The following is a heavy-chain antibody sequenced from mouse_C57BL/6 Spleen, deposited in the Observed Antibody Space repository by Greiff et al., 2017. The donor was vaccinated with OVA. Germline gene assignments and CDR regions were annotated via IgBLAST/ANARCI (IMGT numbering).Heavy chain of an antibody. CDR1: GYTFTSYW. J-gene: IGHJ3*01. Sequence: VQLQQPGAELVKPGASVKLSCKASGYTFTSYWMHWVKQRPGRGLEWIGRIDPNSGGTKYNEKFKGKATLTVDKPSSTAYMQLSSLTSEDSAVYYCASSCDVDSSAACYAYWGQGTPVTVSA. CDR3: ASSCDVDSSAACYAY. V-gene: IGHV1-72*01. CDR2: IDPNSGGT. D-gene: IGHD1-1*01.